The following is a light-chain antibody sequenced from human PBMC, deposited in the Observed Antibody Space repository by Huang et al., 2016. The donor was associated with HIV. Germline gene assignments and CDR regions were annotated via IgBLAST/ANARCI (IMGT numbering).Light chain of an antibody. V-gene: IGKV3-15*01. CDR1: PGVNTN. CDR2: GAS. CDR3: QQYNNWPL. J-gene: IGKJ4*01. Sequence: EIVMTQSPDTLSVSPGQRVTLSCRASPGVNTNLAWYQQKPGQAPRLLIFGASTRATGIPARFTGSGSGTEFTLTISSLQSEDFAVYFCQQYNNWPLFGGGTKVEIK.